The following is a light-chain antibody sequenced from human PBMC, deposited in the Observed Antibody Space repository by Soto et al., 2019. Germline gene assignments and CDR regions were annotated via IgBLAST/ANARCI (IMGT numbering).Light chain of an antibody. J-gene: IGKJ2*01. CDR3: QQCGSSPYT. CDR2: GAS. CDR1: QSVRGSY. V-gene: IGKV3-20*01. Sequence: IVLTQSPGTLSLSPGERATLSCRASQSVRGSYLAWYQQKPGQPPRLLIYGASSRAAGIPDRFSGSGSGTDFTLTISRLEPEDFAVYHCQQCGSSPYTFGQGTNLEIK.